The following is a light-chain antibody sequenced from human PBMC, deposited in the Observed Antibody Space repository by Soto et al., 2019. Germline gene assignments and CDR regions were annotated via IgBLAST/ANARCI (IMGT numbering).Light chain of an antibody. Sequence: DIQMTQSPSSLSASVGDRVTISCQASQDISSYLNWYQQKPGKAPKLLIYDASNLETGVPSRFSGSGSGTDFTLTVSSLEPEDFALYYCQQRSNRITFGQGTRLEIK. V-gene: IGKV1-33*01. CDR3: QQRSNRIT. CDR1: QDISSY. CDR2: DAS. J-gene: IGKJ5*01.